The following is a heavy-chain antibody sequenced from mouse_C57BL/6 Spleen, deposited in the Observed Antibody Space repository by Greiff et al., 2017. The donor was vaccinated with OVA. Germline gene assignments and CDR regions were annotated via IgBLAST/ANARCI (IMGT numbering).Heavy chain of an antibody. CDR1: GYSFTGYY. Sequence: EVKLQQSGPELVKPGASVKISCKASGYSFTGYYMHWVKQSSEKSLEWIGEINPSTGGTSYNQKFKGKATLTVDKSSSTAYMQLKSLTSEDSAVYYCAEGSNLAWFAYWGQGTLVTVSA. CDR3: AEGSNLAWFAY. CDR2: INPSTGGT. J-gene: IGHJ3*01. V-gene: IGHV1-43*01. D-gene: IGHD2-5*01.